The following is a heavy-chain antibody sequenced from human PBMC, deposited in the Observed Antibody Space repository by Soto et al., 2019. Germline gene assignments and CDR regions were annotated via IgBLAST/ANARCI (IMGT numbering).Heavy chain of an antibody. J-gene: IGHJ6*02. CDR1: GGSISSSSYY. V-gene: IGHV4-39*07. CDR3: ARDGEGEGYRHYGMDV. D-gene: IGHD5-18*01. CDR2: IYYSGST. Sequence: SETLSLTCTVSGGSISSSSYYWGWIRQPPGKGLEWIGSIYYSGSTYYNPSLKSRVTISVDTSKNQFSLKLSSVTAADTAVYYCARDGEGEGYRHYGMDVWGQGTTVTVSS.